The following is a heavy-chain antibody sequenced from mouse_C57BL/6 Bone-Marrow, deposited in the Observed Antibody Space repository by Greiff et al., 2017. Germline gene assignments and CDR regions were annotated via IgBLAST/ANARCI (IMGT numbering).Heavy chain of an antibody. V-gene: IGHV1-9*01. J-gene: IGHJ2*01. CDR2: IFPGSGCT. CDR1: GYTFTGYW. Sequence: QVQLKQSGAELMKPGASVKLSCKASGYTFTGYWIEWVKQRPGHGLEWIGEIFPGSGCTNYNEKFKGKSTFTVDKSSNTAYMQLSSLITAESAVLYCAGEGLRGVFDYWGQGTTVTVSS. CDR3: AGEGLRGVFDY. D-gene: IGHD2-4*01.